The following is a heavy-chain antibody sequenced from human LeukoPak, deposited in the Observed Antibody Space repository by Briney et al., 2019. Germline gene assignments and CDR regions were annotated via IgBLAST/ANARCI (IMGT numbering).Heavy chain of an antibody. V-gene: IGHV4-34*01. J-gene: IGHJ4*02. CDR2: INHSGST. Sequence: SETLSLTCTVSGGFISGYYWSWIRQPPGKGLEWIGEINHSGSTNYNPSLKSRVTISVDTSKNQFSLRLSSVTAADTAVYYCARGQYYYGSGSYGYWGQGTLVTVSS. D-gene: IGHD3-10*01. CDR3: ARGQYYYGSGSYGY. CDR1: GGFISGYY.